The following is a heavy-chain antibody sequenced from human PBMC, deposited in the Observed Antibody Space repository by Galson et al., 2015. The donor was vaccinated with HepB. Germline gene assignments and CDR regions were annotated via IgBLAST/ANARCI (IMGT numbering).Heavy chain of an antibody. Sequence: HSGAEVTKPGESPKTSCKGSGCSSTSDWGCWVRQLPGKGVEWMGIIYPGDSDSRYSPSFQVQVTITADKSISIANLPWSSLKATDTAMYYCARQYYYDSSGYYGGSFAAPSGYWGQGTLVTVSS. V-gene: IGHV5-51*01. D-gene: IGHD3-22*01. J-gene: IGHJ4*02. CDR2: IYPGDSDS. CDR1: GCSSTSDW. CDR3: ARQYYYDSSGYYGGSFAAPSGY.